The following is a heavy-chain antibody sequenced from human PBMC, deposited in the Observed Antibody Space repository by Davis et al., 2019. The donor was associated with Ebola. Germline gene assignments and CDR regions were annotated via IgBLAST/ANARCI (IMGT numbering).Heavy chain of an antibody. D-gene: IGHD2-8*01. J-gene: IGHJ6*02. CDR2: ISWNSISI. V-gene: IGHV3-9*01. CDR1: GFTFNNYA. Sequence: PGGSLRLSCAASGFTFNNYAMHWVRQAPGKGLEWVSGISWNSISIGYADSVKGRFTIPRDNANHSLYLQMNSLRPEDTALYYCVKVQWSAPYFYCGMDVWGQGTTVTVSS. CDR3: VKVQWSAPYFYCGMDV.